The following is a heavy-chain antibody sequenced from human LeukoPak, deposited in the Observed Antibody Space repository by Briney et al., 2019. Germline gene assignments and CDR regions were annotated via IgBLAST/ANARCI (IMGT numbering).Heavy chain of an antibody. J-gene: IGHJ4*02. CDR1: GYTFTSYA. D-gene: IGHD2/OR15-2a*01. CDR3: ARDIARKILWPGY. Sequence: ASVKVSCKASGYTFTSYAKHWVRQAPGQRLEWMGWINAGNGNTKYSQKFQGRVTITRDTSASTAYMELSSLRSEDTAVYYCARDIARKILWPGYWGQGTLVTVSS. CDR2: INAGNGNT. V-gene: IGHV1-3*01.